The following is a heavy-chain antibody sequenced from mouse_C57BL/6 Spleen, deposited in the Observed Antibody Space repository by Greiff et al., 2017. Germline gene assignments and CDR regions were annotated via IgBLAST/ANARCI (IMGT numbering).Heavy chain of an antibody. Sequence: VQLQQPGAELVRPGSSVKLSCKASGYTFTSYWMHWVKQRPIQGLEWIGNIDPSDSETHYNQKFKDKATLTVDKSSSTAYMQLSSLTSEDSSVYYCATQTAQGAMDYWGQGTSVTVSS. CDR3: ATQTAQGAMDY. V-gene: IGHV1-52*01. CDR2: IDPSDSET. D-gene: IGHD3-2*02. J-gene: IGHJ4*01. CDR1: GYTFTSYW.